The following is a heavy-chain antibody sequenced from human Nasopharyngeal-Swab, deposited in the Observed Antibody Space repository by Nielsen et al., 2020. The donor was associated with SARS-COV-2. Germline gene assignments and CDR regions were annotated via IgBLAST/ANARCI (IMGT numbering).Heavy chain of an antibody. CDR2: ISGSGGST. CDR3: AKDLNSEGYSSSTSCYVLDYYGMDV. D-gene: IGHD2-2*01. V-gene: IGHV3-23*01. Sequence: GESLKISCAASGFTFSSYAMSWVRQAPGKGLEWASAISGSGGSTYYADSVKGRFTISRDNSKNTLYLQMNSLRAEDTAVYYCAKDLNSEGYSSSTSCYVLDYYGMDVWGQGTTVTVSS. J-gene: IGHJ6*02. CDR1: GFTFSSYA.